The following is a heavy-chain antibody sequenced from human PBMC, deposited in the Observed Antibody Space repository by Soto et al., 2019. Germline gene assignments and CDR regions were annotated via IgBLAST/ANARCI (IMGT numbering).Heavy chain of an antibody. CDR3: ARDLNLLYGVTVAHFDY. J-gene: IGHJ4*02. Sequence: GGSLRLSCAASGFTFSSYSMNWVRQAPGKGLEWVSSISSSSSYIYYADSVKGRFTISRDNAKNSLYLQMNSLRAEDTAVYYCARDLNLLYGVTVAHFDYWGQGTLVTVSS. V-gene: IGHV3-21*01. CDR1: GFTFSSYS. D-gene: IGHD3-3*01. CDR2: ISSSSSYI.